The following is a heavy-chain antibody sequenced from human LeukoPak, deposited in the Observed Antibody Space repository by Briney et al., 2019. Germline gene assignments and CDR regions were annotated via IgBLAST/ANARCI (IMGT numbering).Heavy chain of an antibody. D-gene: IGHD6-13*01. CDR1: GYTFTSYG. CDR3: ARIAYSSSWYLAYYFDY. J-gene: IGHJ4*02. V-gene: IGHV1-18*01. CDR2: ISAYNGNT. Sequence: ASVKVSCKASGYTFTSYGISWVRQAPGQGLEWMGWISAYNGNTNYAQKLQGRVTMTTDTSTSTAYMELRSLRSDDTAVYYCARIAYSSSWYLAYYFDYWGQGTLATVSS.